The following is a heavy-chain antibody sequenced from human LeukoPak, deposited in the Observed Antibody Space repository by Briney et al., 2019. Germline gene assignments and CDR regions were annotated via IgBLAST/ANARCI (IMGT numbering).Heavy chain of an antibody. D-gene: IGHD2/OR15-2a*01. CDR1: GFSFSDYN. J-gene: IGHJ3*02. CDR3: ARDLFLWGAFDI. CDR2: ISSSSSTT. Sequence: GGSLRLSCAASGFSFSDYNMNWVRQAPGKGLEWVAYISSSSSTTHYADSVKGRFTISRDNVKKSLYLQMNSLRAEDTAVYYCARDLFLWGAFDIWGQGTMVTVSS. V-gene: IGHV3-48*04.